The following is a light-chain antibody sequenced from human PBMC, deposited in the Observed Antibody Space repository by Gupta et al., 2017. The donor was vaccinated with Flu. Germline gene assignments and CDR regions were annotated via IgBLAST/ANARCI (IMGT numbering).Light chain of an antibody. CDR2: AAS. CDR1: QGISSY. CDR3: QQSYSTPLYT. J-gene: IGKJ2*01. V-gene: IGKV1-39*01. Sequence: DRVTITCRASQGISSYLNWYQQKPGKAPKLLIYAASSLQSGVPSRFSGSGSGTDFTLTISSLQPEDFATYYCQQSYSTPLYTFGQGTKLEIK.